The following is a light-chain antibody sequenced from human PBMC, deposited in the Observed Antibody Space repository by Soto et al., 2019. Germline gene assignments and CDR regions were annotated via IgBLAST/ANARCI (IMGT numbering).Light chain of an antibody. V-gene: IGKV3-20*01. CDR2: GTS. CDR1: QSVGSSY. CDR3: QQYTTSSWT. J-gene: IGKJ1*01. Sequence: ALTQSPGILSLSPGERATLSCRASQSVGSSYLAWYQQKPGQAPRVLIYGTSSRATGIPDRFSGSGSGTDFTLTISRLEPEDFAVYYCQQYTTSSWTFGQGTKVDIK.